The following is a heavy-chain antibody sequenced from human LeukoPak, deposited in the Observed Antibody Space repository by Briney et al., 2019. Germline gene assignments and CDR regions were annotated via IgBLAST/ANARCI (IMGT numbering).Heavy chain of an antibody. CDR3: ARPGGGGWYFDL. CDR2: IYYSGST. V-gene: IGHV4-59*08. Sequence: PSETLSLTCTVSGGSISSYYWSWIRQPPGKGLEWIGYIYYSGSTNYNPSLKSRVTISVDTSKNQFSLKLSSVTAADTSVYYCARPGGGGWYFDLWGRGTLVTVSS. J-gene: IGHJ2*01. D-gene: IGHD3-10*01. CDR1: GGSISSYY.